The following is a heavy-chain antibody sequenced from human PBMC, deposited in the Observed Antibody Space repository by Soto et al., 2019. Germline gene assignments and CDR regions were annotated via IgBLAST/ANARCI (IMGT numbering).Heavy chain of an antibody. D-gene: IGHD3-10*01. CDR1: GFTFSSYA. J-gene: IGHJ4*02. CDR3: AKDASWFGELFIFSFDY. V-gene: IGHV3-23*01. Sequence: PGGSLRLSCAASGFTFSSYAMSWVRQAPGKGLEWVSAISGSGGSTYYADSVKGRFTISRDNSKNTLYLQMNSLRAEDTAVYYCAKDASWFGELFIFSFDYWGQGTLVTVSS. CDR2: ISGSGGST.